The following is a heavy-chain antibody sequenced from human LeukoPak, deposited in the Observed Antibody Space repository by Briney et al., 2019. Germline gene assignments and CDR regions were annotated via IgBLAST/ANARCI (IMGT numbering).Heavy chain of an antibody. CDR1: GYSFTNYW. CDR2: IYPGDSDT. V-gene: IGHV5-51*01. D-gene: IGHD5-12*01. CDR3: ARQASGYDLTLLYYFDY. Sequence: GESLKISCKGSGYSFTNYWIGWVRQLPGKGLEWMGIIYPGDSDTRYSPSFQGQVTISADKSISTAYLQWSSLKASDTAMYYCARQASGYDLTLLYYFDYWGQGTLVTVSS. J-gene: IGHJ4*02.